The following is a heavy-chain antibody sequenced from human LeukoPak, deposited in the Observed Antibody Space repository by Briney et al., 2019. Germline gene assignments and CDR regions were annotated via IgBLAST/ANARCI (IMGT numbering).Heavy chain of an antibody. V-gene: IGHV3-33*01. CDR2: IWYDGSNK. D-gene: IGHD6-19*01. Sequence: PGGSLRLSCAASGFTFSSYGMHWVRQAPGKGLEWVAVIWYDGSNKYYADSVKGRFTISRDNSKNTLYLQMNSLRAEDTAVYYCARAPAPGIAVAASYYFDYWGQGTLVTVSS. J-gene: IGHJ4*02. CDR1: GFTFSSYG. CDR3: ARAPAPGIAVAASYYFDY.